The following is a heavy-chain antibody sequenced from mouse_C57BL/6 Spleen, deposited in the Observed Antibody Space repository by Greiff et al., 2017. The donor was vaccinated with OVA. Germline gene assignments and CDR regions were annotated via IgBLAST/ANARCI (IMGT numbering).Heavy chain of an antibody. Sequence: EVKVVESGGDLVKPGGSLKLSCAASGFTFSSYGMSWVRQTPDKRLEWVATISSGGSYTYYPDSVKGRFTISRDNAKNTLYLQMSSLKSEDTAMYYCARLLDGGYFDYWGQGTTLTVSS. D-gene: IGHD2-3*01. CDR3: ARLLDGGYFDY. V-gene: IGHV5-6*01. CDR1: GFTFSSYG. CDR2: ISSGGSYT. J-gene: IGHJ2*01.